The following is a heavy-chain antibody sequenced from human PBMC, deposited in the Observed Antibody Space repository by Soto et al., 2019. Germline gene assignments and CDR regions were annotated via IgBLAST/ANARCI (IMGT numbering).Heavy chain of an antibody. CDR3: ARQRTTVVTQAYFDH. V-gene: IGHV4-39*01. D-gene: IGHD2-21*02. CDR2: IYYSGRT. CDR1: GECICSRSYY. Sequence: SETMSLTCIVSGECICSRSYYWGWIRQPPGKGLEWIGSIYYSGRTYYNPSFKSRVTISIDTSKNQFSLKLSSVTATDTAVYYCARQRTTVVTQAYFDHWGQGALVTVSS. J-gene: IGHJ4*02.